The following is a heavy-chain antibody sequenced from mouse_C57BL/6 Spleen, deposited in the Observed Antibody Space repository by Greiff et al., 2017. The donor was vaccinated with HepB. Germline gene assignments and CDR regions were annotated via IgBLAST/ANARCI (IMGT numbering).Heavy chain of an antibody. V-gene: IGHV1-59*01. CDR1: GYTFTSYW. CDR2: IDPSDSYT. Sequence: VQLQQPGAELVRPGTSVKLSCKASGYTFTSYWMHWVKQRPGQGLEWIGEIDPSDSYTNYNQKFKGKATLTVDTSSSTAYMQLSSLTSEDSAVYYCGRRGDFRRSWFAYWGQGTLVTVSA. CDR3: GRRGDFRRSWFAY. J-gene: IGHJ3*01.